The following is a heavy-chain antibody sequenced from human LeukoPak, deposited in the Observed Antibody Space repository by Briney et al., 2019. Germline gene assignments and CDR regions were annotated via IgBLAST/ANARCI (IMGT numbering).Heavy chain of an antibody. CDR2: IHNSGTT. Sequence: SETLSLTCTVSGASVSRYYWNWIRQPPGKGLEWIGYIHNSGTTNYNPSLKSRVTISVDTSKDQFSLKLSSVTAADTAVYYCARKAARRAWFDPWGQGTLVTVSS. CDR1: GASVSRYY. V-gene: IGHV4-4*09. D-gene: IGHD6-25*01. CDR3: ARKAARRAWFDP. J-gene: IGHJ5*02.